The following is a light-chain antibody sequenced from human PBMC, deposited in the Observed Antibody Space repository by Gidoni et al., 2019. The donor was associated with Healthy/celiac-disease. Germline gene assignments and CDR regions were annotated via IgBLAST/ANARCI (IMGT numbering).Light chain of an antibody. V-gene: IGKV1-5*01. CDR3: QQYNSYPRT. CDR2: DAS. CDR1: QSISSW. Sequence: DIQMTQSPSTLSASVVDRVTITCRASQSISSWLAWYQQKPGKAPKLIYDASSLESGVPSRFSGSGSGTEFTLTISSLQPDDFATYYCQQYNSYPRTFGQGTKVEIK. J-gene: IGKJ1*01.